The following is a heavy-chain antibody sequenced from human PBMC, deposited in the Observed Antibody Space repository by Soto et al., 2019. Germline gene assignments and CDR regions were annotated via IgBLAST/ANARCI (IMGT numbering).Heavy chain of an antibody. CDR3: ARVSGSGSYGHTNAFDI. D-gene: IGHD1-26*01. CDR2: IYYSGST. CDR1: CGSILSHY. Sequence: SDTLSLTFTVSCGSILSHYWSWIKQPPGKGLEWIGYIYYSGSTNYNPSLKSRVTISVDTSKNQFSLKLSSVTAADTAVYYCARVSGSGSYGHTNAFDIWGQGTMVT. V-gene: IGHV4-59*11. J-gene: IGHJ3*02.